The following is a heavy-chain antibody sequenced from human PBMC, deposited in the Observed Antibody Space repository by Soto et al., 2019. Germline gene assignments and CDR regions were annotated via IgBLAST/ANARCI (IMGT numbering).Heavy chain of an antibody. CDR2: IYYSGST. CDR3: ARGKAGTCIDY. CDR1: GGSISSGDYY. Sequence: PSETLSLTCTVSGGSISSGDYYWSWIRQPPGKGLEWIGYIYYSGSTYYNPSLKSRVTISVDTSKNQFSLKLSSVTAADTAVYYCARGKAGTCIDYWGQGTLVTGSS. J-gene: IGHJ4*02. D-gene: IGHD3-10*01. V-gene: IGHV4-30-4*01.